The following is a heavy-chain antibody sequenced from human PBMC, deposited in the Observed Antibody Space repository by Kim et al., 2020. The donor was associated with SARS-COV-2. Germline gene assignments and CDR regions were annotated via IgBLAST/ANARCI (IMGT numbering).Heavy chain of an antibody. J-gene: IGHJ3*02. V-gene: IGHV3-23*01. D-gene: IGHD4-4*01. Sequence: GGSLRLSCAASGFTFSSYAMSWVRQAPGKGLEWVSAISGSGGSTYYADSVKGRFTISRDNSKNTLYLQMNSLRAEDTAVYYCAKEGGLGDYSNSDDAFDIWGQGTMVTVSS. CDR2: ISGSGGST. CDR1: GFTFSSYA. CDR3: AKEGGLGDYSNSDDAFDI.